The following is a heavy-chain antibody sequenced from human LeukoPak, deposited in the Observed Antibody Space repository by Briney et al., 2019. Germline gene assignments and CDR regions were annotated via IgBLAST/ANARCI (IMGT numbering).Heavy chain of an antibody. V-gene: IGHV4-4*07. CDR3: ARALNPLPGTYYFDY. J-gene: IGHJ4*02. D-gene: IGHD1-14*01. Sequence: PSETLSLTCTVSGASINSHYWSWIRQPAGEGLEWIGRIYISGSTNYNSSLQSRVTMSVDTSKNQFSLKLTSVTAAGTAVYYCARALNPLPGTYYFDYWGQGTLVTVSS. CDR1: GASINSHY. CDR2: IYISGST.